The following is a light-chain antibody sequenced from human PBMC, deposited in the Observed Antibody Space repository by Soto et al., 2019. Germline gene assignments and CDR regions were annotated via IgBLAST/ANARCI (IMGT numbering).Light chain of an antibody. V-gene: IGKV1-5*03. CDR2: KAS. J-gene: IGKJ1*01. Sequence: DIQMTQSPSTLSGSVGDRVTITCRASQTISSWLAWYQQKPGKAPKRLIYKASTLKSGVPSRFSGSGSGTEFTLTISSLQPDDFATYYCQHYNSYSEAFGQGTKVYLK. CDR1: QTISSW. CDR3: QHYNSYSEA.